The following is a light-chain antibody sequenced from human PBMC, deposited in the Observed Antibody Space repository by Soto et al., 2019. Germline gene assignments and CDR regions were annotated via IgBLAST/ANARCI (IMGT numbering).Light chain of an antibody. V-gene: IGLV2-14*01. CDR1: SSDVGAYNF. Sequence: QSVLTQPASVSGSPGQSIAISCTGTSSDVGAYNFVSWYQQHPGKAPKLMIYEVSNRPSGVSSRFSGSKSGNTASLTISGLQTEDEADYYCSSFRSGSTLFGTGTKVTVL. CDR3: SSFRSGSTL. J-gene: IGLJ1*01. CDR2: EVS.